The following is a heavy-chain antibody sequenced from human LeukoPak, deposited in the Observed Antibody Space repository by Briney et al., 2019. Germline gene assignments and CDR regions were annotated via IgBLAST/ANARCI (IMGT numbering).Heavy chain of an antibody. CDR1: GGSFSGYY. J-gene: IGHJ4*02. CDR2: INHSGST. Sequence: SETLSLTCAVYGGSFSGYYWSWIRQPPGKGLEWIGEINHSGSTNYNPSLKSRVTISVDTSKNQFSLKLSSVTAADTAVYYCARGRSSKRPFDYWGQGTLVTVSS. D-gene: IGHD5-24*01. CDR3: ARGRSSKRPFDY. V-gene: IGHV4-34*01.